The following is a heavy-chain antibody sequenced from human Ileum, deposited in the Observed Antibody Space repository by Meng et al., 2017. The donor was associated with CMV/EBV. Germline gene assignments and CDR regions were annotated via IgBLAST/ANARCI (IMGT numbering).Heavy chain of an antibody. J-gene: IGHJ5*02. Sequence: LSCAASGFTFSHAWINWVRQAPGKALEWVGRILSKTDGGTQDYAAPVKGRFTISRDDSKNTLYLQMDSLKTEDTAIYYCTTLYRLDPWGQGTLVTVSS. V-gene: IGHV3-15*01. D-gene: IGHD2-15*01. CDR3: TTLYRLDP. CDR2: ILSKTDGGTQ. CDR1: GFTFSHAW.